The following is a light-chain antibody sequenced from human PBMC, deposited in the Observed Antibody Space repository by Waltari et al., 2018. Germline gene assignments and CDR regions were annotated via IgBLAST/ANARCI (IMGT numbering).Light chain of an antibody. CDR3: QQLNSYPPALT. CDR2: AAS. V-gene: IGKV1-9*01. Sequence: IQLTQSPSSLSASVGDRVTITYRASQGISSYLAWYQQKPGKAPKLLIYAASTLQSGVPSRFSGSGSGTDFTLTISSLQPEDFATYYCQQLNSYPPALTFGGGTKVEIK. J-gene: IGKJ4*01. CDR1: QGISSY.